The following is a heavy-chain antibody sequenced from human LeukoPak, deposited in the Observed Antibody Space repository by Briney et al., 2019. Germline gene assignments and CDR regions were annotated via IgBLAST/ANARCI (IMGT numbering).Heavy chain of an antibody. CDR3: VKDRIRGSSF. Sequence: GGSLRLSCVASGFTFNTYAMTWVRQAPGKGLEWVSSINVTGDGTYYADSVKGRFTISRDNSKNTLYLEINSLRVEDTAVYYCVKDRIRGSSFWGQGTLVTVSA. CDR1: GFTFNTYA. V-gene: IGHV3-23*01. J-gene: IGHJ4*02. CDR2: INVTGDGT. D-gene: IGHD3-16*01.